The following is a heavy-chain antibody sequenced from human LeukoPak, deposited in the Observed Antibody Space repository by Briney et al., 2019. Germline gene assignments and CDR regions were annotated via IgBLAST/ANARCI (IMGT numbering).Heavy chain of an antibody. Sequence: PGGPLRLSCAASGFRFSDYSVAWVRQAPGKGLEWVSIISRDGINIYYADSLKGRITISRDNAKNSLSLQVNSLRAEDTAVYYCARGGTSVTRHFDCWGQGTLVTVSS. V-gene: IGHV3-21*01. CDR1: GFRFSDYS. CDR2: ISRDGINI. D-gene: IGHD4-17*01. J-gene: IGHJ4*02. CDR3: ARGGTSVTRHFDC.